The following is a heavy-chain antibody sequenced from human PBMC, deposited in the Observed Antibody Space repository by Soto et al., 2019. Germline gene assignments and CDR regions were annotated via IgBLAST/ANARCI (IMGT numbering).Heavy chain of an antibody. D-gene: IGHD6-19*01. J-gene: IGHJ4*02. CDR1: GFTFNTYW. Sequence: GGSLRLSCAASGFTFNTYWMTWVRQAPGQGLEWVANIKPDGSETYYLDSVKGRFTISRDSARDSVHLQMNVLRAEDTALYYCARFGNIAVAAIDYRGRATLVTVSS. CDR2: IKPDGSET. V-gene: IGHV3-7*01. CDR3: ARFGNIAVAAIDY.